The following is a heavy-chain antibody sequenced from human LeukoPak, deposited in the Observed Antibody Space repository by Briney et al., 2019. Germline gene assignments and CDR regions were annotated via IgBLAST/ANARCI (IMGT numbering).Heavy chain of an antibody. CDR2: ISSSSSYI. J-gene: IGHJ6*03. Sequence: TGGSLRLSCAASGFTFSSYSMNWVRQAPGKGLEWVSSISSSSSYIYYADSVKGRFTISRDNAKNSLYLQMNSLRAEDTAVYYCARDHDPLLRFLEWFPTYYYYYYMDVWGKGTTVTVSS. V-gene: IGHV3-21*01. CDR1: GFTFSSYS. CDR3: ARDHDPLLRFLEWFPTYYYYYYMDV. D-gene: IGHD3-3*01.